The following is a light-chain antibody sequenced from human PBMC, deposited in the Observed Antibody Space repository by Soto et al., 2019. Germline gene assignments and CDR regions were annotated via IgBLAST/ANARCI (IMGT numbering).Light chain of an antibody. J-gene: IGKJ2*01. CDR2: DAS. CDR3: QQYDNLPYT. Sequence: EIQMTQSPSSLSASVGDRGTITCQASQDISNYLNWYPQKPGKAPKLLIYDASNWETGVPSRFSGSGSGTDFTFTISSLQPEDIATYYCQQYDNLPYTFGQGTKLEIK. V-gene: IGKV1-33*01. CDR1: QDISNY.